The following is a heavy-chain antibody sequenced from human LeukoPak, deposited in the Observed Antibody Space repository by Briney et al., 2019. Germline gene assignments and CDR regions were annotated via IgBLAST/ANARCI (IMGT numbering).Heavy chain of an antibody. CDR1: GFTFSSYG. Sequence: GGSLRLSCAAFGFTFSSYGMHWVRQAPGKGLEWVAVIWYDGSNKYYADSVKGRFTISRDNSKNTLYLQMNSLGAEDTAVYYCARDPEAGSSGYYHDYWGQGTLVTVSS. D-gene: IGHD3-22*01. CDR3: ARDPEAGSSGYYHDY. J-gene: IGHJ4*02. V-gene: IGHV3-33*01. CDR2: IWYDGSNK.